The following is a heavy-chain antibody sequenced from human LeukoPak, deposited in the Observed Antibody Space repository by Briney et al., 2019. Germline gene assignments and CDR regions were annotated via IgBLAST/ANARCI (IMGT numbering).Heavy chain of an antibody. CDR1: GFTFSSQW. D-gene: IGHD3-10*01. CDR3: ASRGLGSVDY. V-gene: IGHV3-7*01. Sequence: GGSLRLSCAASGFTFSSQWMSWVRQAPGKGLEWVANVNQGGTEKYYVDSVKGRFTISRDNAKNSLYLQMNSLRAEDTAVYYCASRGLGSVDYWGQGTLVTVSS. J-gene: IGHJ4*02. CDR2: VNQGGTEK.